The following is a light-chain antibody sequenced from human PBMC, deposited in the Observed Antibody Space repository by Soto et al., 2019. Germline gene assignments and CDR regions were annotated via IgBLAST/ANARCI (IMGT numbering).Light chain of an antibody. CDR1: QRVSTSY. CDR2: SAS. V-gene: IGKV3-20*01. Sequence: EVVLTQSPGTLSLSPGETATLSCRASQRVSTSYLAWYQQKSGQAPRLLIYSASTRATGIPDRFSGSGSGTDFTLTISILEPEDFAVYYCQQYGTSLPWTFGQGTKVEIK. CDR3: QQYGTSLPWT. J-gene: IGKJ1*01.